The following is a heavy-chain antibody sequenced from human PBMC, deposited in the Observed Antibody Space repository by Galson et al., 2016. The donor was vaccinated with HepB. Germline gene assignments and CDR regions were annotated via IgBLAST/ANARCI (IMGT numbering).Heavy chain of an antibody. Sequence: SLRLSCAASGLTFRNSDMHWVRQLPGKGLEWVAFISYDGSSIHYADSVRGQFTISGDNSKNTLYLEMNSLRPEDTAVYYCARIHPRWGDSIYWGQGTVVTVSS. CDR1: GLTFRNSD. CDR3: ARIHPRWGDSIY. J-gene: IGHJ4*02. D-gene: IGHD3-10*01. CDR2: ISYDGSSI. V-gene: IGHV3-30*03.